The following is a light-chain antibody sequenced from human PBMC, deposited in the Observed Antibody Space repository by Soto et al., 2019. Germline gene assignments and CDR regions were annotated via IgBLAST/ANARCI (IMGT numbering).Light chain of an antibody. CDR2: GAS. J-gene: IGKJ1*01. Sequence: EIVLTQSPGTRPLSPGERATLSCRASQSVSSSSLAWYRKKPGQAPRLLIYGASSRAAGIPDRFSGSGSGTDFTLTISRLEPEDFAVYYCQQYGSSLTSTFGQGTKVDIK. CDR3: QQYGSSLTST. CDR1: QSVSSSS. V-gene: IGKV3-20*01.